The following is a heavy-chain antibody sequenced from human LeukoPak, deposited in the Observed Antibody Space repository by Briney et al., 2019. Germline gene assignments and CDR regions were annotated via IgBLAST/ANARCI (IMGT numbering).Heavy chain of an antibody. CDR3: ARDDYYYDSSGYSVY. CDR2: IYSGGST. Sequence: PGGSLRLSCAASGFTVSSNYMSWVRQAPGKGLEWVSVIYSGGSTYYADSVKGRFTISRDNSKNTLYLQMNSLRAEDTAVYYCARDDYYYDSSGYSVYWGQGTLVTVSS. CDR1: GFTVSSNY. D-gene: IGHD3-22*01. J-gene: IGHJ4*02. V-gene: IGHV3-66*01.